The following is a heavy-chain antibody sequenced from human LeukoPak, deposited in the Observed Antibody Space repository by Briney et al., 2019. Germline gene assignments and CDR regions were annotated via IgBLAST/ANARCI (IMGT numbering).Heavy chain of an antibody. CDR2: ISPDGSYT. V-gene: IGHV3-11*05. J-gene: IGHJ4*02. Sequence: GGSLRLSCAGSGFIFSDFYINWIRQSPGKGLEWLAYISPDGSYTTYGDSVKGRFVISRDNAKNSVSLQINSLRVEDTALYFCASDQGSGVFDYWGQGARVTVS. CDR1: GFIFSDFY. CDR3: ASDQGSGVFDY.